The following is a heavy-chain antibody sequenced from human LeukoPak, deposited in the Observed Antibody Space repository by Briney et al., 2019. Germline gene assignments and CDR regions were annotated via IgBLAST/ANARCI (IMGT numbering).Heavy chain of an antibody. J-gene: IGHJ4*02. CDR3: ARCRGSTSCYDY. V-gene: IGHV4-34*01. D-gene: IGHD2-2*01. CDR2: INHSGST. Sequence: SETLSLTCAVYGGTFSSYYLSWIRQPPGKGLEWIGEINHSGSTNYYPSHESRVTISVDTSRNQYSLKLSSVADADAAVYYCARCRGSTSCYDYWGQGTLVTVSS. CDR1: GGTFSSYY.